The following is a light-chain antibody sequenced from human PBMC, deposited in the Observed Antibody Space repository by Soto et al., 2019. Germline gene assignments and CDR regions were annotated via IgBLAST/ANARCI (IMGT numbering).Light chain of an antibody. CDR1: SSDVGGYNY. CDR2: DVS. J-gene: IGLJ2*01. CDR3: CSYAGSYTLV. V-gene: IGLV2-11*01. Sequence: QSALTQPRSVSWSPGQSVTISCTGTSSDVGGYNYVSWYQQHPGKAPKLMIYDVSKRPSGVPDRFSGSKSGNTAYLTISGLQAEDEADYYCCSYAGSYTLVFGGGTKLTVL.